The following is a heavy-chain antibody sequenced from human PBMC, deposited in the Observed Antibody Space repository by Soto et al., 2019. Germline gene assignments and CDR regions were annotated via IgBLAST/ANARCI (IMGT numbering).Heavy chain of an antibody. V-gene: IGHV1-69*13. CDR3: ARSRGYYDSSGPNWFDP. Sequence: GASVKVSCKASGGTFSSYAISWVRQAPGQGLEWMGGIIPIFGTANYAQKFQGRVTITADESTSTAYMELSSLRSEDTAVYYCARSRGYYDSSGPNWFDPWGQGTLVTVSS. D-gene: IGHD3-22*01. CDR1: GGTFSSYA. CDR2: IIPIFGTA. J-gene: IGHJ5*02.